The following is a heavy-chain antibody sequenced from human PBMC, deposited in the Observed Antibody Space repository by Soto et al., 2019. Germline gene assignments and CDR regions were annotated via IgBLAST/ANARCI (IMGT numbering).Heavy chain of an antibody. Sequence: SETLSLTCSVSGGSVSSDSYYWSWIRQPPGAGLEWIGYIYFSGTTNYNPSLESRVTILVDSSKNQFSLKLSSVTAADTAVYYCARSPGSRDYVDYWGQGTLVTVSS. D-gene: IGHD5-12*01. V-gene: IGHV4-61*01. CDR2: IYFSGTT. CDR1: GGSVSSDSYY. J-gene: IGHJ4*02. CDR3: ARSPGSRDYVDY.